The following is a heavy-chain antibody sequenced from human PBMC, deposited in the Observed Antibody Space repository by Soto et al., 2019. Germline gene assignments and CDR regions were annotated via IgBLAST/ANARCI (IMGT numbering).Heavy chain of an antibody. Sequence: EVQLLESGGGLVQPGGSLRLSCAASGFTFSSYAMSWVRQAPGKGLEWVSAISGSGGSTYYADSVKGRFTISRDNSKNTLYLQMNSLRAEDTAVYYGAKAPSITILGVVIHTFDPWGQGTLVTVSS. CDR3: AKAPSITILGVVIHTFDP. V-gene: IGHV3-23*01. D-gene: IGHD3-3*01. CDR1: GFTFSSYA. J-gene: IGHJ5*02. CDR2: ISGSGGST.